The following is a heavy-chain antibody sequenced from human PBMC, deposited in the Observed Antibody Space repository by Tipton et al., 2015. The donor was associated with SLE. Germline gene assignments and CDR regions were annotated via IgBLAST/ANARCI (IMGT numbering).Heavy chain of an antibody. V-gene: IGHV4-34*01. CDR3: GRLWADWTFDY. CDR2: INHSGST. D-gene: IGHD2-21*01. Sequence: TLSLTCAVYGGSFSGYSWSWIRQSPGKGLEWIGEINHSGSTNYNPSLKSRVTISVDTSKNQFSLKLSSVTAADTAVYYCGRLWADWTFDYWGQGTLVTVSS. J-gene: IGHJ4*02. CDR1: GGSFSGYS.